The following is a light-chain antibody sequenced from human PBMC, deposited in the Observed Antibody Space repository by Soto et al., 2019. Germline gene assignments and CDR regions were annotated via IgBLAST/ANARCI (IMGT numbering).Light chain of an antibody. J-gene: IGKJ1*01. V-gene: IGKV3-11*01. Sequence: DIVLPQSPAPLSLSPGERATVSCRTSQSVSNYLAWYQQKPGQPPRLLIYGASNRATGIPARFSGSGSGTDFTLTISSLEPEDFAVYYCQQRSSTWTFGQGTRVEI. CDR3: QQRSSTWT. CDR1: QSVSNY. CDR2: GAS.